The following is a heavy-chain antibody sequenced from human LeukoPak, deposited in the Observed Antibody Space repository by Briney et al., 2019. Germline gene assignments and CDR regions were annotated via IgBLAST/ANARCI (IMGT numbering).Heavy chain of an antibody. V-gene: IGHV4-34*01. J-gene: IGHJ6*03. CDR2: INHSGST. CDR1: GGSFSGYY. Sequence: PSETLSLTCAVYGGSFSGYYWGWIRQPPGKGLEWIGEINHSGSTNYNPSLKSRVTISVDTSKNQFSLKLSSVTAADTAVYYCARGRRIQPYYYYYMDVWGKGTTVTVSS. CDR3: ARGRRIQPYYYYYMDV. D-gene: IGHD5-18*01.